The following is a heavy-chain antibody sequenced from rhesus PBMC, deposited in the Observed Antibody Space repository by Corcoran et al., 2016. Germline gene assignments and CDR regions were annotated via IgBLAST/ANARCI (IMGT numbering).Heavy chain of an antibody. J-gene: IGHJ5-1*01. CDR1: GGSFISTY. V-gene: IGHV4-160*01. D-gene: IGHD3-22*01. Sequence: QVQLQESGPGLLKPSETLSLTCAVSGGSFISTYWSCIRQAPGKGLEWIGRIYGSGRSTDYNPSLKSRVTISTDTSKNQFSLKLSSVTAADTAVYYCARSGWTTLEVWGPGVLVTVSS. CDR3: ARSGWTTLEV. CDR2: IYGSGRST.